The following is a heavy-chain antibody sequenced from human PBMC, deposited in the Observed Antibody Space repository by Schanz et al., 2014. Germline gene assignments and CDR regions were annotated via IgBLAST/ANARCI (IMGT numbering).Heavy chain of an antibody. V-gene: IGHV3-30*04. D-gene: IGHD1-26*01. CDR1: RFTFSTYA. CDR3: AKESQYSGYYDY. J-gene: IGHJ4*02. Sequence: QVQLVESGGGVVQPGGSLRLSCAASRFTFSTYAMHWVRQAPGKGLGWLAVISSDGFNKFYADSVKGRFIISRDNSKNTLYLQMKSLRAEDTAVYYCAKESQYSGYYDYWGQGTLVTVSS. CDR2: ISSDGFNK.